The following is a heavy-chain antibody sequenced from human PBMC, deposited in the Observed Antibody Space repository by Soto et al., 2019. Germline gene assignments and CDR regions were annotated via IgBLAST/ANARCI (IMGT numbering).Heavy chain of an antibody. V-gene: IGHV1-18*04. CDR3: ASGVVYDSSGYYGY. CDR1: GYTFTSYG. J-gene: IGHJ4*02. D-gene: IGHD3-22*01. CDR2: ISAYNGNT. Sequence: ASVKVSCKASGYTFTSYGISWVRQAPGQGLEWMGWISAYNGNTNYAQKLQGRVTMTTDTSTSTAYMELRSLRSDDTAVYYCASGVVYDSSGYYGYWGQGTLVTVSS.